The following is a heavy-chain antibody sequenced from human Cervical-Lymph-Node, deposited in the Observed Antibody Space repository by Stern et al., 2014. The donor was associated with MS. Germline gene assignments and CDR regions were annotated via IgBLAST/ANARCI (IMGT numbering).Heavy chain of an antibody. V-gene: IGHV3-30*03. Sequence: VQLVESGGGVVQPGRSLTLSCAASGFSLSNSAMHWVRQAPGKGLEWVAVMSFVGGNKKYGDSVKGRVSISRDMANNTLFLQMNSLRLEDTAVYYCMGVGDAMHVWGQGTTVIVSS. CDR3: MGVGDAMHV. J-gene: IGHJ6*02. CDR2: MSFVGGNK. CDR1: GFSLSNSA.